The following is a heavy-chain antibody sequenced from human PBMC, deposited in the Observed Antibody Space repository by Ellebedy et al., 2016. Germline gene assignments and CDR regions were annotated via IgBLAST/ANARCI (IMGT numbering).Heavy chain of an antibody. CDR1: GFTFSNYV. J-gene: IGHJ6*02. CDR3: AREVDDFWSGYRHYYYGMDV. V-gene: IGHV3-23*01. Sequence: GESLKISXTASGFTFSNYVMSWVRQAPGKGLKWVSGISRTDDSTYYADSVKGRFTISRDNAKNSLYLQMNSLRAEDTAVYYCAREVDDFWSGYRHYYYGMDVWGQGTTVTVSS. CDR2: ISRTDDST. D-gene: IGHD3-3*01.